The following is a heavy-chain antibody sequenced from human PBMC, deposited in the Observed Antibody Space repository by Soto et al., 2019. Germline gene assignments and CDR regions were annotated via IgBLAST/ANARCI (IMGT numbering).Heavy chain of an antibody. CDR3: ARHRDVRGWDPDY. CDR1: GGSITNNNHY. D-gene: IGHD3-10*02. J-gene: IGHJ4*02. Sequence: QLQLQESGPGLVKPSETLSLTCTVSGGSITNNNHYWGWIRQPPGKGLEWIGTIYYRGSTYYNPSLNSRVTISVDTSKNQFSLKLSSVTAADTAIYYCARHRDVRGWDPDYWGQGTLVTVSS. CDR2: IYYRGST. V-gene: IGHV4-39*01.